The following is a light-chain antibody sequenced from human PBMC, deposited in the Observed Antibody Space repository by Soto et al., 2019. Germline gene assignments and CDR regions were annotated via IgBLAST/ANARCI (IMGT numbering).Light chain of an antibody. CDR2: DVT. V-gene: IGLV2-11*01. CDR3: CSYAGSYTDV. J-gene: IGLJ1*01. Sequence: QSALTQPRSVSGSPGQSVTISCTGTSSDVGAYNYVSWYRQHPGKAPKLIIYDVTKRPSGVPDGFSGSKSGNTASLTISGLQAEDEADYYCCSYAGSYTDVFGTGTKLTVL. CDR1: SSDVGAYNY.